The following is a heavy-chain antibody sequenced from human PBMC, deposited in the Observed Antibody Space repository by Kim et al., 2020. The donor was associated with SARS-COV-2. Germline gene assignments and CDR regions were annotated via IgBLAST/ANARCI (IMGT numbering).Heavy chain of an antibody. D-gene: IGHD2-15*01. CDR1: GFTFSSYA. J-gene: IGHJ4*02. V-gene: IGHV3-30-3*01. Sequence: GGSLRLSCAASGFTFSSYAMHWVRQAPGKGLEWVAVISYDGSNKYYADSVKGRFTISRDNSKNTLYLQMNSLRAEDTAVYYCEVCSGGSCYYFDYWGQGTLVTVSS. CDR2: ISYDGSNK. CDR3: EVCSGGSCYYFDY.